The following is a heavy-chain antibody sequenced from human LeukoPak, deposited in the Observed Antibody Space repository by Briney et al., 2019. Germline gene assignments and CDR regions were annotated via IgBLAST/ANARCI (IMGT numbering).Heavy chain of an antibody. CDR1: GFTFSSYS. V-gene: IGHV3-48*04. D-gene: IGHD3-22*01. Sequence: GGSLRLSCAASGFTFSSYSIDWVRQAPGKGLEWLSYISSSSSTIYYADSVKGRFTISRDNAKNPVYLQMNSLRAEDTAVYYCARVWSSGYTKDYWGQGTLVTVSS. CDR3: ARVWSSGYTKDY. CDR2: ISSSSSTI. J-gene: IGHJ4*02.